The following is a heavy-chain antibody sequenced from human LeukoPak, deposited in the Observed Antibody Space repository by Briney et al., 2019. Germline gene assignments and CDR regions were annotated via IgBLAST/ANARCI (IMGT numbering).Heavy chain of an antibody. J-gene: IGHJ4*02. D-gene: IGHD3-3*01. Sequence: SETLSLTCSVSGGSITKNGYYWGWIRQSPETGLEWIRSMHYSGSTYYNPSLNSRVTISVDTSKNQFSLKLTSVTAADTAVYYCARGYDFWSGYYVFDYWGQGTLVTVSS. V-gene: IGHV4-39*07. CDR2: MHYSGST. CDR1: GGSITKNGYY. CDR3: ARGYDFWSGYYVFDY.